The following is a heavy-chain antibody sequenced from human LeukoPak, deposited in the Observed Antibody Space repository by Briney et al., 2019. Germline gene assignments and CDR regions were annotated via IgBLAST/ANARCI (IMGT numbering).Heavy chain of an antibody. J-gene: IGHJ4*02. Sequence: PSETLSLTCAVYGGSFSGYYWSWIRQPPGKGLEWIGEINHSGSTNYNPSLKSRVTISVDTSKDQFSLKLSSVTAADTAVYCCARTYYDILTGYLYYFDYWGQGTLVTVSS. V-gene: IGHV4-34*01. CDR3: ARTYYDILTGYLYYFDY. CDR2: INHSGST. CDR1: GGSFSGYY. D-gene: IGHD3-9*01.